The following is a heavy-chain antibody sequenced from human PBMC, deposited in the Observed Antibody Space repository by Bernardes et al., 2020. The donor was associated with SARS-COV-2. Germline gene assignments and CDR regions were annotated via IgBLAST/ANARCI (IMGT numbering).Heavy chain of an antibody. D-gene: IGHD2-2*01. CDR3: ARGQRRYQLLPGLY. CDR1: GYTFTSSD. CDR2: MNPNSGNT. Sequence: APLKVFCKASGYTFTSSDINWVRQATGQGLEWMGWMNPNSGNTGYAQKFQGRVTMTRNTSISTAYMELSSLRSADTAVYYCARGQRRYQLLPGLYWGQGTLVTVSS. J-gene: IGHJ4*02. V-gene: IGHV1-8*01.